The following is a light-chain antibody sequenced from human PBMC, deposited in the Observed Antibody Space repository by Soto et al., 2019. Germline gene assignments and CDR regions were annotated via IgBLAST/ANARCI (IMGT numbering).Light chain of an antibody. J-gene: IGKJ3*01. CDR2: DAS. CDR3: QQRTDWPL. V-gene: IGKV3-11*01. CDR1: QSISTY. Sequence: EIVLTQSPATLSLSPGERASLSCRASQSISTYLAWYQHKPGQAPRLLIYDASNRTTGIPARFSCSGSGTDFTLTISSLEPEDFAVYYCQQRTDWPLFGPGTKVDMK.